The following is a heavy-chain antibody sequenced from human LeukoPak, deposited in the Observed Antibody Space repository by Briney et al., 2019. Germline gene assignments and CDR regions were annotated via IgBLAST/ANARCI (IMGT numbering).Heavy chain of an antibody. Sequence: ASVKVSCKASGYTFTDYYMHWVRQAPGQGLEWMGWINPNSGGTNYAQKFYARVTMTRDTSISTAYMELSRLRSEDTAVYYCAREGTFSSPRNWFDPWGQGTLVTVSS. D-gene: IGHD6-13*01. CDR1: GYTFTDYY. CDR3: AREGTFSSPRNWFDP. J-gene: IGHJ5*02. V-gene: IGHV1-2*02. CDR2: INPNSGGT.